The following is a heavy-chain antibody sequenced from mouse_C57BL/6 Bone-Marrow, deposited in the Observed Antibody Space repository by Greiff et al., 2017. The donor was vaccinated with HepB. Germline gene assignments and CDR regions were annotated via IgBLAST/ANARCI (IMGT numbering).Heavy chain of an antibody. CDR1: GFTFSDYG. Sequence: DVKLVESGGGLVKPGGSLKLSCAASGFTFSDYGMHWVRQAPEKGLEWVAYISSGSSTIYYADTVKGRFTISRDNAKKTLFLQMTSLRSEDTAMYYCARPPGSSLCYFDDWGQGTTLTVSS. D-gene: IGHD1-1*01. CDR3: ARPPGSSLCYFDD. CDR2: ISSGSSTI. V-gene: IGHV5-17*01. J-gene: IGHJ2*01.